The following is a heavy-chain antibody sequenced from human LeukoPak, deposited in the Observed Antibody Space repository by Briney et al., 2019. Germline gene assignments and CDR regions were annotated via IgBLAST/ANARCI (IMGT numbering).Heavy chain of an antibody. D-gene: IGHD2-2*02. Sequence: SETLSLTCAVSGGSISSGGYSWSWIRQPPGKGLEWIGYINHSGSTNYNPSLKSRVTISVDTSKNQFSLKLSSVTAADTAVYYCARAYILDYWGQGTLVTVSS. J-gene: IGHJ4*02. CDR2: INHSGST. V-gene: IGHV4-30-2*01. CDR3: ARAYILDY. CDR1: GGSISSGGYS.